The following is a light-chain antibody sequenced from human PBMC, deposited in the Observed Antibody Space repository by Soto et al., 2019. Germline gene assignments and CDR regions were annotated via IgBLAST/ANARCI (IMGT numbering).Light chain of an antibody. V-gene: IGLV2-14*03. J-gene: IGLJ1*01. Sequence: QSVLTQPASVSGSPGQSIAISCTGTRSEVGAYNYVSWYQQHPGKAPKLMIYDVSNRPSGVSNRFSGSKSGNTASLTISGLQSEDEADYYCCSYTTSSTYVFGTGTKVTV. CDR1: RSEVGAYNY. CDR3: CSYTTSSTYV. CDR2: DVS.